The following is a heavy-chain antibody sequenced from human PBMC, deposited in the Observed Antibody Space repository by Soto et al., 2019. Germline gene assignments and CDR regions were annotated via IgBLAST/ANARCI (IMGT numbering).Heavy chain of an antibody. CDR3: ARDALHSNDWSKYDFDH. CDR1: GYAFSNHA. V-gene: IGHV1-18*01. CDR2: SNPFNDYT. Sequence: QVQLVQSGAAVKKPGASVRVSCRTSGYAFSNHAITWVRQAPGQGLEWMGWSNPFNDYTNNATWLQDRVTMTTATSTSTVYLDLRSLRSDDTAVYYWARDALHSNDWSKYDFDHWGQGTLVTVSS. D-gene: IGHD3-9*01. J-gene: IGHJ4*02.